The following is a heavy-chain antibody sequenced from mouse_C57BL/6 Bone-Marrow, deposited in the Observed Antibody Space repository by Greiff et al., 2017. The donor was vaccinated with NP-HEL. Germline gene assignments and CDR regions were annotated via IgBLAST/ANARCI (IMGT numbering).Heavy chain of an antibody. J-gene: IGHJ1*03. Sequence: EVMLVESGAELVKPGASVKLSCTASGFNIKDYYMHWVKQRTEQGLEWIGRIDPEDGETKYAPKFQGKATITADTSSNTAYLQLSSLTSEDTAVYYCARDDYDADGSWYFDVWGTGTTVTVSS. CDR2: IDPEDGET. V-gene: IGHV14-2*01. CDR1: GFNIKDYY. D-gene: IGHD2-4*01. CDR3: ARDDYDADGSWYFDV.